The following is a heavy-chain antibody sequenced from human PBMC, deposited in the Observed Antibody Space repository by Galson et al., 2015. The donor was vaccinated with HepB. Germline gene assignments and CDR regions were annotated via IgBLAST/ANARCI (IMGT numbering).Heavy chain of an antibody. CDR3: ARKGYSGCDYYYYYGMDV. Sequence: SVKVSCKASGYTFTSYGISWVRQAPGQGLEWMGWISAYNGNTNYAQKLQGRVTMTTDTSTSTAYMELRSLRSDDTAVYYCARKGYSGCDYYYYYGMDVWGQGTTVTVSS. D-gene: IGHD5-12*01. V-gene: IGHV1-18*01. CDR2: ISAYNGNT. CDR1: GYTFTSYG. J-gene: IGHJ6*02.